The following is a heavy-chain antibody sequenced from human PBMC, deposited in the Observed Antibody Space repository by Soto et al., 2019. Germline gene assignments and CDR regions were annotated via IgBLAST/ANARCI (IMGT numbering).Heavy chain of an antibody. J-gene: IGHJ4*02. Sequence: QVQLVESGGGVVQPGRSLRLSCAASGFTFSSYAMHWVRQAPGKGLEWVAVISYDGSNKYYADSVKGRFTISRDNSKNTLYLQMNSLSAEDTAVYYCARDRRQLVSYFDYWGQGTLVTVSS. CDR3: ARDRRQLVSYFDY. CDR1: GFTFSSYA. V-gene: IGHV3-30-3*01. CDR2: ISYDGSNK. D-gene: IGHD6-6*01.